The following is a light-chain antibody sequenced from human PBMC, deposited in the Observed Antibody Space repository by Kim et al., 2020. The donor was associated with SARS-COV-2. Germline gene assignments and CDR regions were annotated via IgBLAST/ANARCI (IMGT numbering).Light chain of an antibody. CDR3: NSRDSSGYHYV. V-gene: IGLV3-19*01. CDR1: GFRGYY. J-gene: IGLJ1*01. Sequence: AWDQNVRITCQGEGFRGYYASWYQQKPVQAPVLVIYGKSNRPSGIPARFSGSSSGNTASLTITGAQAEDEADYYCNSRDSSGYHYVFGTGTKVTVL. CDR2: GKS.